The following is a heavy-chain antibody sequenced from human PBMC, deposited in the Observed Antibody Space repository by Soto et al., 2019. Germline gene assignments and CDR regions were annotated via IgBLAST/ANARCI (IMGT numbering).Heavy chain of an antibody. CDR1: GFTFSRHG. CDR2: ISGSGGST. Sequence: EVQLLESGGGLVQPGGSLRLSWATSGFTFSRHGMSWVRQAPGKGLEWVSAISGSGGSTYYADSVKGRFTISRDNSKNTLYLQMHSLRAEDTAVYYCAKYSSGWYHPFDYWGQGTLVTVSS. CDR3: AKYSSGWYHPFDY. D-gene: IGHD6-19*01. V-gene: IGHV3-23*01. J-gene: IGHJ4*02.